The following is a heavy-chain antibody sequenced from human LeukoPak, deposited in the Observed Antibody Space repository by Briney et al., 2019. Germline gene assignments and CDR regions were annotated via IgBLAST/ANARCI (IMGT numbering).Heavy chain of an antibody. Sequence: PSETLSLTCTVSGGSISSSSYYWGWIRQPPGKGLEWIGSIYYSGSTYYNPSLKSRVTISVDTSKNQFSLKLSSVTAADTAVYYCARASLFDLYDFWSGYYGAFDIWGQGTMVTVSS. V-gene: IGHV4-39*07. CDR1: GGSISSSSYY. CDR2: IYYSGST. CDR3: ARASLFDLYDFWSGYYGAFDI. D-gene: IGHD3-3*01. J-gene: IGHJ3*02.